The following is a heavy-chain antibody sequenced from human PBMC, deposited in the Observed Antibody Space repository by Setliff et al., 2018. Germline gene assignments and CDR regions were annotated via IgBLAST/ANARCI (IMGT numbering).Heavy chain of an antibody. J-gene: IGHJ6*04. D-gene: IGHD6-19*01. CDR3: ARLRKAVDGINFPRYMDV. CDR1: GGSFSSYY. Sequence: LSLTCAVYGGSFSSYYWNWIRQPPGKGLEWIGEIHHNGSTKYNPSLKSRVTISVDTSKNQFSLRLSSVTAADTAVYYCARLRKAVDGINFPRYMDVWGKGTTVTVSS. CDR2: IHHNGST. V-gene: IGHV4-34*01.